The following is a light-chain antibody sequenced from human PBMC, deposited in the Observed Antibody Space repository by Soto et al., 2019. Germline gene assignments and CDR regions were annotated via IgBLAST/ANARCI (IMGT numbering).Light chain of an antibody. CDR1: SSDVGGYNY. Sequence: VGSPSCSVCGSPSQLVRTSLTGNSSDVGGYNYVSWYQRQPGKAPKLVIFDVSGRPSGISNRFSGSKSGNTASLTISGLRPEDEADYYCSSYTDFNLYVFGTGTKVTVL. CDR3: SSYTDFNLYV. V-gene: IGLV2-14*03. CDR2: DVS. J-gene: IGLJ1*01.